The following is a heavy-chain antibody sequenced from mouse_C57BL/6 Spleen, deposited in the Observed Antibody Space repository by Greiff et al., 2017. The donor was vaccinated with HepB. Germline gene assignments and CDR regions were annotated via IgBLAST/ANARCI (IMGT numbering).Heavy chain of an antibody. CDR3: ARKITTVVDYCDY. J-gene: IGHJ2*01. CDR2: IDPSDSYT. V-gene: IGHV1-50*01. CDR1: GYTFTSYW. D-gene: IGHD1-1*01. Sequence: QVQLKQPGAELVKPGASVKLSCKASGYTFTSYWMQWVKQRPGQGLEWIGEIDPSDSYTNYNQKFKGKATLTVDTSSSTAYMQLSSLTSEDSAVYYCARKITTVVDYCDYWGQGTTLTVSS.